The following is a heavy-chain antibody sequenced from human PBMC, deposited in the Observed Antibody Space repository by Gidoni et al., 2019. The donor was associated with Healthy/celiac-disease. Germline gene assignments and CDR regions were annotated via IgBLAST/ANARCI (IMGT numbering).Heavy chain of an antibody. CDR2: INPGGGST. J-gene: IGHJ4*02. CDR1: GYTFTSYY. V-gene: IGHV1-46*01. CDR3: AREDRSPLGY. D-gene: IGHD7-27*01. Sequence: QVQLVQSGAEVQKPRASVKVSCMASGYTFTSYYMHWVRQAPGQGLEWMGIINPGGGSTNCAQKFQGSVTMTRDTSTSTVYMELSSLRSEDTAVYDCAREDRSPLGYWGQRTLVTVSS.